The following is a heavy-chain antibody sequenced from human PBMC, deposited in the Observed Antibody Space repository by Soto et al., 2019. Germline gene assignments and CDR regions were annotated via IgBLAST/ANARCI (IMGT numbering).Heavy chain of an antibody. V-gene: IGHV3-30*18. D-gene: IGHD3-10*01. Sequence: GGSLRLSCAASGFTFSSYGMHWVRQAPGKGLEWVAVISYDGSNKYYADSVKGRFTISRDNSKNTLYLQMNSLRAEDTAVYYCAKDLGRFSGFGDSIDYWGQGTLVTVSS. CDR3: AKDLGRFSGFGDSIDY. CDR1: GFTFSSYG. J-gene: IGHJ4*02. CDR2: ISYDGSNK.